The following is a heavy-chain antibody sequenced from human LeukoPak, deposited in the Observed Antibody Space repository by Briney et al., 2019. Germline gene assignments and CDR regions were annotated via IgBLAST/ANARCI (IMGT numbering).Heavy chain of an antibody. Sequence: PGGSLRLSCAASGFTFSSDSMSWVRQAPGKGLEWVSAISGRSGSTYYADSVKGRFTISRDNFKNTLYLQMKSLRAEDTAVYYCAGGGYSYGHRFGYWGQETVVSVFS. V-gene: IGHV3-23*01. D-gene: IGHD5-18*01. J-gene: IGHJ4*02. CDR2: ISGRSGST. CDR1: GFTFSSDS. CDR3: AGGGYSYGHRFGY.